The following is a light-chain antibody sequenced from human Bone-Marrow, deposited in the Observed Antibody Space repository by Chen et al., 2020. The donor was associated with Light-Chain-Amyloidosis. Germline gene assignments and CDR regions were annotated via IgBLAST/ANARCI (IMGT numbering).Light chain of an antibody. CDR3: QQRSNWPRT. CDR1: QSVRFS. J-gene: IGKJ1*01. V-gene: IGKV3-11*01. Sequence: EIVLTQSPATLSLSPGDRVTLSCRASQSVRFSLAWYQQKPGQAPRLLIYDASNRATGIPARFSGSGSMTDFTLTISSREPEDFAVYYCQQRSNWPRTLGQGTKVDIK. CDR2: DAS.